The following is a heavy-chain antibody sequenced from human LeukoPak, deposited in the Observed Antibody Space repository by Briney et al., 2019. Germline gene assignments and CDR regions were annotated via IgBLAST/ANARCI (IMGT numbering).Heavy chain of an antibody. CDR1: GGSISSGDYY. J-gene: IGHJ4*02. Sequence: SETLSLTCTVSGGSISSGDYYWSWIRQPPGKGLEWIGYIYYSGSTYYNPSLKSRVTISVDTSKNQFSLKLSSVTAADTAVYYCARTALDGDYYFDYWGQGTLITVSS. V-gene: IGHV4-30-4*01. CDR2: IYYSGST. D-gene: IGHD4-17*01. CDR3: ARTALDGDYYFDY.